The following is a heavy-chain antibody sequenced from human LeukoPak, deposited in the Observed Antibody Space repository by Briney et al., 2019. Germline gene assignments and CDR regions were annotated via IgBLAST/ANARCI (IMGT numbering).Heavy chain of an antibody. V-gene: IGHV4-61*02. J-gene: IGHJ6*03. CDR1: GVSINTGNYY. Sequence: PSETLSLTCSVSGVSINTGNYYWTWIRQPAGKGLQWIGRIFTGGTTNYNPSLQSRVPISMDTSKSQVSLRLRSVTAADTAVYYCARVVSSVYYYMDVWGKGTSVTVSS. CDR2: IFTGGTT. CDR3: ARVVSSVYYYMDV. D-gene: IGHD2/OR15-2a*01.